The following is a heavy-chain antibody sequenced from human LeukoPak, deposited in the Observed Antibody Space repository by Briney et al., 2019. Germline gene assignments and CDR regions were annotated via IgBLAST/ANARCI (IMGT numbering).Heavy chain of an antibody. D-gene: IGHD3-3*01. CDR3: ARDLSNFWSAASDDAFDI. CDR2: IWYDGSNK. Sequence: GGSLRLSCAASGFTFSSYGMYWVRQAPGKGLEWVAVIWYDGSNKYYADSVKGRFTISRDNSKNTLYLQMNSLRAEDTAVYYCARDLSNFWSAASDDAFDIWGQGTMVTVSS. CDR1: GFTFSSYG. J-gene: IGHJ3*02. V-gene: IGHV3-33*01.